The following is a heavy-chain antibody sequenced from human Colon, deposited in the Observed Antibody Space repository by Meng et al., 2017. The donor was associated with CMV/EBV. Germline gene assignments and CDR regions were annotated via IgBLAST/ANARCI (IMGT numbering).Heavy chain of an antibody. Sequence: LRLSCTVSDGSISSGGYYWSWIRQHPGKGLEWIGYIYYSGSTYYNPSLKSRVTISVDTSKNQFSLKLSSVTAADTAVYYCASRGYSYGYRYWGQGTLVTVSS. CDR3: ASRGYSYGYRY. V-gene: IGHV4-31*03. CDR1: DGSISSGGYY. J-gene: IGHJ4*02. CDR2: IYYSGST. D-gene: IGHD5-18*01.